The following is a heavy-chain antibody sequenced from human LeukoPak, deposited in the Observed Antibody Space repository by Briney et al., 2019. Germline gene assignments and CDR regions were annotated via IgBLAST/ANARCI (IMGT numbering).Heavy chain of an antibody. D-gene: IGHD6-19*01. CDR1: GFTFSDYY. Sequence: GGSLRLSCAASGFTFSDYYMSWIRQAPGRGLEWVSYISNSGTTRYYADSVKGRFTISRDNAKNSLYLQMNSLRSEDTAVYYCARGLYSSGWYREQYYFDYWGQGTLVTVSP. V-gene: IGHV3-11*01. CDR3: ARGLYSSGWYREQYYFDY. CDR2: ISNSGTTR. J-gene: IGHJ4*02.